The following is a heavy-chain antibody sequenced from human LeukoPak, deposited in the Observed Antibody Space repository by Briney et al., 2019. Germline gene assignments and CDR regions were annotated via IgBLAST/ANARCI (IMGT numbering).Heavy chain of an antibody. V-gene: IGHV3-23*01. Sequence: GSLILSCAASGFTFSSYAMNWVRQAPGKGLEGVSAISNSGGSTYYADSVKGRFTVSRDNSKNTLFLQMNSLRAEDTAVYYCARVCTSTNCPWDYWGQGTLVTVSS. CDR3: ARVCTSTNCPWDY. CDR1: GFTFSSYA. J-gene: IGHJ4*02. D-gene: IGHD2-2*01. CDR2: ISNSGGST.